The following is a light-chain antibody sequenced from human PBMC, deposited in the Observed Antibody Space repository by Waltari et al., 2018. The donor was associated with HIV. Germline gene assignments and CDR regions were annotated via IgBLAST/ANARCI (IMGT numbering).Light chain of an antibody. CDR2: EVS. CDR1: SSDVGDYEY. CDR3: SSYAGSNNFGV. Sequence: QSALTQPPSASGSPGQSVTIACTGTSSDVGDYEYVSWYQQHPGKAPNLMIYEVSKRPSGVPGRFSGSKSGNTASLTVSGLQAEDEADYYYCSSYAGSNNFGVFGTGTKVTVL. V-gene: IGLV2-8*01. J-gene: IGLJ1*01.